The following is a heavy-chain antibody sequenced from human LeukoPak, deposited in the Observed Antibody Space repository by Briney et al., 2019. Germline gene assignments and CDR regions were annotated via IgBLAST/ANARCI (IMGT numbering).Heavy chain of an antibody. D-gene: IGHD3-3*01. Sequence: PGRSLRLSCAASGFSFSNFGMHWVRQAPGKGLEWVAVILYDGNNKYYADSVKGRFTISRDNSKNTLSLQMNSLRAEDTAVYYCAKTRTVWSGYPTRDYWGQGTLVTVSS. CDR2: ILYDGNNK. CDR3: AKTRTVWSGYPTRDY. CDR1: GFSFSNFG. J-gene: IGHJ4*02. V-gene: IGHV3-30*18.